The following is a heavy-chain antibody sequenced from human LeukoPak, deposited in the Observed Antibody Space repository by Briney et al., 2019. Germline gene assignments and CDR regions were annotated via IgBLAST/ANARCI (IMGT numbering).Heavy chain of an antibody. CDR3: ARLQLWFSGVDY. CDR1: GGSISSNNYY. V-gene: IGHV4-39*01. D-gene: IGHD5-18*01. CDR2: IHYSGRI. Sequence: SETLSLTCTVSGGSISSNNYYWGCIRQPPGKGLEWIGAIHYSGRIYYNPSLKSRITISVDTSKNQFSLKLNSVTAADTAVYYRARLQLWFSGVDYWGQGTLVTVSS. J-gene: IGHJ4*02.